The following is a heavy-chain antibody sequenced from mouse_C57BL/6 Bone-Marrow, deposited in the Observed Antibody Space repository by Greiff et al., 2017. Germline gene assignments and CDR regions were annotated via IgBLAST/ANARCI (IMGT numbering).Heavy chain of an antibody. CDR3: ASRRMDY. CDR1: GYTFTSSG. V-gene: IGHV1-81*01. Sequence: VKLMESGAELARPGASVKLSCKASGYTFTSSGISWVKQRTGQGLEWIGEIYPRSGNTYYTEKFKGKATLTADKSSSTAYMELRSLTSEDSAVYFCASRRMDYWGQGTSVTVSS. CDR2: IYPRSGNT. J-gene: IGHJ4*01.